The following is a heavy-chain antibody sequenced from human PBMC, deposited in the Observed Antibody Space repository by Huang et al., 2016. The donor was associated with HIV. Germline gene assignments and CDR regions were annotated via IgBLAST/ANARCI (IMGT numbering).Heavy chain of an antibody. CDR2: ISYDGSNK. D-gene: IGHD1-26*01. J-gene: IGHJ4*02. CDR3: AKDGADEEWDIDY. V-gene: IGHV3-30*18. Sequence: VQLVESGGGVVQPGRSLRLACAASGCSFSTYGLHWVRQAPGKGLGWVAFISYDGSNKYYAHAVKGRFTISRDTSENKVYLQMNSLRHEDTAVYYCAKDGADEEWDIDYWGQGTLVTVSS. CDR1: GCSFSTYG.